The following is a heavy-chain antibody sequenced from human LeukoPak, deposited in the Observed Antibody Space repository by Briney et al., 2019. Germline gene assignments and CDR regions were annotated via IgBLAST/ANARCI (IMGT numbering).Heavy chain of an antibody. Sequence: PSETLSLTCAVYGGSFSGYYWSWIRQPPGKGLEWIGEINHRGSTNYNPSLKSRVTISVDTSKNQFSLKLSSVTAADTAVYYCARGGGVTTNPNPFDYWGQGTLVTVSS. J-gene: IGHJ4*02. CDR3: ARGGGVTTNPNPFDY. CDR2: INHRGST. CDR1: GGSFSGYY. D-gene: IGHD4-17*01. V-gene: IGHV4-34*01.